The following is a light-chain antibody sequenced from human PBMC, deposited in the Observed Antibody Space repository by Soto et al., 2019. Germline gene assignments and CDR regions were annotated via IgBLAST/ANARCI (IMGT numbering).Light chain of an antibody. CDR1: EIVTSSY. CDR3: QQYDKLPRT. Sequence: ELVLTQSPVTLSLSPGERATLSCRASEIVTSSYLAWYQQKPGQPPRLLIHSASSRASGIPDRFTGSGSGTNFTLTISRLEPEDSAVYYCQQYDKLPRTFGQGTKVQI. J-gene: IGKJ1*01. V-gene: IGKV3-20*01. CDR2: SAS.